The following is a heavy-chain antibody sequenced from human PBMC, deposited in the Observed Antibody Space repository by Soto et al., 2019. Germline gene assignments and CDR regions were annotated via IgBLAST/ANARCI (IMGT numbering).Heavy chain of an antibody. J-gene: IGHJ5*02. V-gene: IGHV1-3*01. CDR2: INVGNGNT. CDR1: GYTFTSYS. Sequence: ASVKVSCKASGYTFTSYSMHWVRQAPGQRLEWMGWINVGNGNTKYSQKFQGRVTINTDTSASTAYMEQSRQTYEDTDEYYCAKERWGSGSRWFIPWGQGALVTVSS. CDR3: AKERWGSGSRWFIP. D-gene: IGHD6-19*01.